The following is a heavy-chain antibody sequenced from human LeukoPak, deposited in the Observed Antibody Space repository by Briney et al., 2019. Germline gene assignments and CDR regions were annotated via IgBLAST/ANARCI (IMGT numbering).Heavy chain of an antibody. CDR2: VSYSGTT. D-gene: IGHD1-26*01. Sequence: SETLSLTYTASGGSISSSNYYWGWIRQPPGKGLEWIGRVSYSGTTSYNPSLSSRVTMSVDTSENQFSLKVNSVTAADTAVYYCARHINSGGYWGSYYYMDVWGKGTTVTVSS. CDR1: GGSISSSNYY. V-gene: IGHV4-39*01. CDR3: ARHINSGGYWGSYYYMDV. J-gene: IGHJ6*03.